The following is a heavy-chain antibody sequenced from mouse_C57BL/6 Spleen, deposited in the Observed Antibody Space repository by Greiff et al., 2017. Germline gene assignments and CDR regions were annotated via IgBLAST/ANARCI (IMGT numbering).Heavy chain of an antibody. J-gene: IGHJ2*01. Sequence: QVQLQQPGAELVKPGASVKLSCKASGYTFTSYWMHWVKQRPGQGLEWIGMIHPNSGSTNYNEKFKSKATLTVDKSSSTAYMQLSSLTSEDSAVYYCARGYDYDGRYFDDWGQGTTLTVSS. CDR1: GYTFTSYW. D-gene: IGHD2-4*01. V-gene: IGHV1-64*01. CDR2: IHPNSGST. CDR3: ARGYDYDGRYFDD.